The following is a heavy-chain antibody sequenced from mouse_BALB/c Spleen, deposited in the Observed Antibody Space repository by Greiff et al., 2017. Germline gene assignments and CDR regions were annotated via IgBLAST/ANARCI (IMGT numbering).Heavy chain of an antibody. CDR2: ISYSGST. J-gene: IGHJ1*01. CDR1: GDSITSGY. D-gene: IGHD2-10*01. V-gene: IGHV3-8*02. CDR3: ASFYGNYEYWYFDV. Sequence: EVQLQESGPSLVKPSQTLSLTCSVTGDSITSGYWNWIRKFPGNKLEYMGYISYSGSTYYNPSLKSRISITRDTSKNQYYLQFNSVTTEDTATYYCASFYGNYEYWYFDVWGAGTTVTVSS.